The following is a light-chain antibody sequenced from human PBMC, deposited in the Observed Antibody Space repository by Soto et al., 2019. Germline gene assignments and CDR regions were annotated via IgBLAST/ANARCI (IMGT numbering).Light chain of an antibody. CDR3: LRRGHWPALT. V-gene: IGKV3-11*01. CDR2: DAS. Sequence: EIVLTQSPATLSMSPGERATLSCRASQSVSTYLAWYQQKPGQAPRLLIFDASNRASGIPSRFSGSGSGTNFTLSFSRVAPEDFEVYFCLRRGHWPALTFGGGTKVEIK. CDR1: QSVSTY. J-gene: IGKJ4*01.